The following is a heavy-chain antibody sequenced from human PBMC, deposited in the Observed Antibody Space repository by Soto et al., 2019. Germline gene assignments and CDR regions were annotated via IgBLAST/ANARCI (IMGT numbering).Heavy chain of an antibody. D-gene: IGHD3-3*01. J-gene: IGHJ3*02. Sequence: EVQLLESGGGLVQPGGSLRISCAASGFTFSTYSMTWVRQAPGKGLEWVSTISGSGGSTYYIDSVKGRFTISRDNSKNALYLQMNSLRAEDKAIYYWAKDWTSIWGQGTMVAVSS. CDR3: AKDWTSI. CDR2: ISGSGGST. V-gene: IGHV3-23*01. CDR1: GFTFSTYS.